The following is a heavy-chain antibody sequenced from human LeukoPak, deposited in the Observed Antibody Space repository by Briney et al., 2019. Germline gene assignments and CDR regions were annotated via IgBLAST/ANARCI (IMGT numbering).Heavy chain of an antibody. CDR1: GGTFSSYA. J-gene: IGHJ2*01. Sequence: AASVKVSCKASGGTFSSYAISWVRQAPGQGLEWMGRIIPILGIANYAQKFQGRVTITADKSTSTAYMELSSLRSEDTAVYYCAPSIVGAPTNWYFDLWGRGTLVTVSS. D-gene: IGHD1-26*01. CDR3: APSIVGAPTNWYFDL. V-gene: IGHV1-69*04. CDR2: IIPILGIA.